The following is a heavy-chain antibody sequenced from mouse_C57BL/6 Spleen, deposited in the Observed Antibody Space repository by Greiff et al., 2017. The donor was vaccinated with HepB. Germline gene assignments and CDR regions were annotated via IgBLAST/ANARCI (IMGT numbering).Heavy chain of an antibody. D-gene: IGHD1-1*01. CDR1: GFTFSDYG. J-gene: IGHJ2*01. CDR3: ARLVHYYGSSYYYFDY. Sequence: DVQLVESGGGLVQPGGSLKLSCAASGFTFSDYGMAWVRQAPRKGPEWVAFISNLAYSIYYADTVTGRFTISRENAKNTLYLEMSSLRSEDTAMYYCARLVHYYGSSYYYFDYWGQGTTLTVSS. V-gene: IGHV5-15*01. CDR2: ISNLAYSI.